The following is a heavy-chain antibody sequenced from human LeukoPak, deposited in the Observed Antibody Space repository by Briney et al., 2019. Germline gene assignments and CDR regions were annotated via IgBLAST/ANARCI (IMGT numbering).Heavy chain of an antibody. Sequence: SETLSLTCTVSGGSISSSSYYWGWIRQPPGKGLEWIGYIYYSGSTNYNPSLKSRVTISVDTSKNQFSLKLSSVTAADTAVYYCARTGDQSYSGYINPWGQGTLVTVSS. J-gene: IGHJ5*02. V-gene: IGHV4-61*05. D-gene: IGHD5-12*01. CDR1: GGSISSSSYY. CDR3: ARTGDQSYSGYINP. CDR2: IYYSGST.